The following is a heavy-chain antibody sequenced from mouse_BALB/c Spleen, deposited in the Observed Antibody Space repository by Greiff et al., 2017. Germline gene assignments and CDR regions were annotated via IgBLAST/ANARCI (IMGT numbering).Heavy chain of an antibody. D-gene: IGHD1-1*01. Sequence: EVQVVESGGGLVQPGGSLKLSCAASGFTFSSYTMSWVRQTPEKRLEWVAYISNGGGSTYYPDTVKGRFTISRDNAKNTLYLQMSSLKSEDTAMYYCARHFSSYVGFAYWGQGTLVTVSA. CDR2: ISNGGGST. CDR1: GFTFSSYT. J-gene: IGHJ3*01. CDR3: ARHFSSYVGFAY. V-gene: IGHV5-12-2*01.